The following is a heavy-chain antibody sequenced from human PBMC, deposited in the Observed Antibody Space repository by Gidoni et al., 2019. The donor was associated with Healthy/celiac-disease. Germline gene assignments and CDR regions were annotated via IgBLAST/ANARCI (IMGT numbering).Heavy chain of an antibody. CDR3: AKGIAAAGTLKNDAFDI. J-gene: IGHJ3*02. V-gene: IGHV3-9*01. Sequence: EVQLVESGGGFVQPGWSLRISCAASGFPFADSAMHWVRPAPGQGLEWVSGISWNSGSRGYADSVKGRFTISRDNAKNSLYLQMNSLRAEDTALYYCAKGIAAAGTLKNDAFDIWGQGTMVTVSS. CDR1: GFPFADSA. CDR2: ISWNSGSR. D-gene: IGHD6-13*01.